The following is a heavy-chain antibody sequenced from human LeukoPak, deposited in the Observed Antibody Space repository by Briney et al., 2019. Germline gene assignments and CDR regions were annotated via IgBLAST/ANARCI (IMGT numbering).Heavy chain of an antibody. CDR1: GGSISSSSYY. Sequence: SETLSLTCTVSGGSISSSSYYWGWIRQPPGKGLEWIGSIYYSGSTYYNPSLKSRVTMSVDTSKNQFSLKLSSVTAADTAVYYCARDLRGYWYFDLWGRGTLVTVSS. J-gene: IGHJ2*01. CDR3: ARDLRGYWYFDL. V-gene: IGHV4-39*07. D-gene: IGHD4-17*01. CDR2: IYYSGST.